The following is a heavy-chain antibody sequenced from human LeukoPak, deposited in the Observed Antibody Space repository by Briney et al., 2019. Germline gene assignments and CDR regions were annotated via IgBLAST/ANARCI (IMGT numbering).Heavy chain of an antibody. J-gene: IGHJ4*02. CDR3: ARVKEGWLQHYFDY. Sequence: GASVRVSCKASGYTFTGYYMHWVRQAPGQGLEWMGWINPNSGGTNYAQKFQGRVTMTRDTSISTAYMELSRLRSDDTAVYYCARVKEGWLQHYFDYWGQGTLVTVSS. CDR2: INPNSGGT. D-gene: IGHD5-24*01. V-gene: IGHV1-2*02. CDR1: GYTFTGYY.